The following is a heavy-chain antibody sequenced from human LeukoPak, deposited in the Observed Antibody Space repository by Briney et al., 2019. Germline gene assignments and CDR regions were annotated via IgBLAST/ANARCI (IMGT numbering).Heavy chain of an antibody. CDR3: ARDRRDTGNYYYYMDV. CDR1: GDSISNYY. Sequence: SETLSLTCTVPGDSISNYYWSWIRQPAGKGLEWIGRPYTSESTNYKPSLKSRVTMAVDTSKEQFSLKLCTVTAADTAVYYCARDRRDTGNYYYYMDVWGKGTTVTVSS. V-gene: IGHV4-4*07. CDR2: PYTSEST. J-gene: IGHJ6*03. D-gene: IGHD5-18*01.